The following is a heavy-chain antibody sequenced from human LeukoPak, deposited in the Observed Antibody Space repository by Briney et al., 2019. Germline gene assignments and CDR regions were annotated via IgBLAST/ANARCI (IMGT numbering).Heavy chain of an antibody. CDR2: IKQDGSEK. J-gene: IGHJ4*02. D-gene: IGHD2-2*01. CDR3: ATLSQ. CDR1: GFTFSDYW. V-gene: IGHV3-7*01. Sequence: PGGSLRLSCAASGFTFSDYWMTWVRQAPGKGLEWVANIKQDGSEKFYVDSVKGRFTISRDDTNNSLYLQMNSLAAEDTAVYYCATLSQWGQGTLVTVSS.